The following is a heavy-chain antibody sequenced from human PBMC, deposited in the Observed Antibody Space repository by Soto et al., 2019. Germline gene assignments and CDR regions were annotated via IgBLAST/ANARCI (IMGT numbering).Heavy chain of an antibody. CDR3: ARDLDWSFDY. D-gene: IGHD3-9*01. J-gene: IGHJ4*02. V-gene: IGHV3-48*02. Sequence: GGSLRLSCAASGFTFSDYSMNWVRQAPGKGLEWVSYIGGSGNINYADSVKGRFTISRDNAKNSLYLQMNTLRDEDTAVYYCARDLDWSFDYWGQGTLVTVSS. CDR2: IGGSGNI. CDR1: GFTFSDYS.